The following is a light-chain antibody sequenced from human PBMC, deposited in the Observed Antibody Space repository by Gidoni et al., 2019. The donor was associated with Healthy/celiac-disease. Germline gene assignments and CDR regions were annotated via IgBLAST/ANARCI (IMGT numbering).Light chain of an antibody. J-gene: IGKJ5*01. CDR3: MPALQTPIT. CDR2: LAS. V-gene: IGKV2-28*01. Sequence: DIVMTPPPLPLPVTPGEAAPISCRTSQRLLHSNGYNYLDWYLQKPGQSPQLLIYLASTRASGVPDRFSGSGSGADFTLKISRVEAEDVGVYYCMPALQTPITFGQGTRLEIK. CDR1: QRLLHSNGYNY.